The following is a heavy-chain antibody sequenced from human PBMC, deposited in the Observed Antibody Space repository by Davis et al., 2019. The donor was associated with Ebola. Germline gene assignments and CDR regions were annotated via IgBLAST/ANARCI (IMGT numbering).Heavy chain of an antibody. CDR3: AKVHTAMADNWFDP. V-gene: IGHV3-30*18. CDR1: GFTFSIYG. D-gene: IGHD5-18*01. J-gene: IGHJ5*02. Sequence: PGGSLRLSCAASGFTFSIYGMHWVRQAPGKGLEWVAVISYDGSNKYYADSVKGRFTISRDNSKNTLYLQMNSLRAEDTAVYYCAKVHTAMADNWFDPWGQGTLVTVSS. CDR2: ISYDGSNK.